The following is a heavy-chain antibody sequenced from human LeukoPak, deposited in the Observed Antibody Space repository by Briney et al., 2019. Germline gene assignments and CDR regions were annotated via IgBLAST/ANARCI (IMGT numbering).Heavy chain of an antibody. V-gene: IGHV3-48*02. CDR2: ISSSSTI. CDR3: ARDRKWSTLFDY. Sequence: GGSLRLSCAASGFTFSSYSMNWVRQAPGKGLEWVSYISSSSTIYYADSVKGRFTISRDNAKNSLYLQMNSLRDEDTAVYYCARDRKWSTLFDYWGQGILVTVSS. J-gene: IGHJ4*02. D-gene: IGHD2-15*01. CDR1: GFTFSSYS.